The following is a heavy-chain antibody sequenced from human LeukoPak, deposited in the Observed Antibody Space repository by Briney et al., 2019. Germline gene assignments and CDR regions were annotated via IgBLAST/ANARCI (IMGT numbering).Heavy chain of an antibody. J-gene: IGHJ4*02. CDR1: GFTFSSYA. Sequence: AGGSLRLSCAASGFTFSSYAMSWVRQAPGKGLEWVSAISGSGGSTYYADSVKGRFTISRDNSKNTLYLQMNSLRAEDTAVYYCAKDPPIYDSSGYYTRFDYWGQGTLVTVSS. D-gene: IGHD3-22*01. CDR2: ISGSGGST. V-gene: IGHV3-23*01. CDR3: AKDPPIYDSSGYYTRFDY.